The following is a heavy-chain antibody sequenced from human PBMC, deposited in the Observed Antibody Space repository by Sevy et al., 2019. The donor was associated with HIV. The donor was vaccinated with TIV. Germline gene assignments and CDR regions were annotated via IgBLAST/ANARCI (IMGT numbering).Heavy chain of an antibody. CDR1: GFTFSSYR. CDR3: AIALGVGVGATRGFYYYYGMDV. J-gene: IGHJ6*02. D-gene: IGHD1-26*01. CDR2: ISYHGSNK. V-gene: IGHV3-30*03. Sequence: GGSLRLPCAASGFTFSSYRMHWVRQAPGKGLEGVAVISYHGSNKYYADSVKGRFTISRDNSKNTLYLQMNGLGAEDTAVYYGAIALGVGVGATRGFYYYYGMDVWGQGTTVTVSS.